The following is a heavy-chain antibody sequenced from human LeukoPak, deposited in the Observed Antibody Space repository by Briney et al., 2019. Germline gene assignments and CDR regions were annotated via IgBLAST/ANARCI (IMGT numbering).Heavy chain of an antibody. J-gene: IGHJ4*02. Sequence: SETLSLTCTVSGGSISSGGYYWSWIRQHPGQGLEWIGYIYYSGSTYYNPSLKSRVTISVDTSKNQFSLKLSSVTAADTAVYYCARAGQQLVHDYWGQGTLVTVSS. CDR2: IYYSGST. CDR3: ARAGQQLVHDY. D-gene: IGHD6-13*01. V-gene: IGHV4-31*03. CDR1: GGSISSGGYY.